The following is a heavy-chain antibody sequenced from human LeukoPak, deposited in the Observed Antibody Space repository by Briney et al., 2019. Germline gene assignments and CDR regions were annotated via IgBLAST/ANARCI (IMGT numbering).Heavy chain of an antibody. CDR1: GYTFTSYG. CDR3: ARGKAMAPYNWFDP. D-gene: IGHD5-18*01. CDR2: ISAYNGNT. Sequence: ASVKVSCKASGYTFTSYGIRWVRQAPGQGLEWMGWISAYNGNTNYAQKLQGRVTMTTDTSTSTAYMELRSLRSDDTAVYYCARGKAMAPYNWFDPWGQGTLVTVSS. V-gene: IGHV1-18*01. J-gene: IGHJ5*02.